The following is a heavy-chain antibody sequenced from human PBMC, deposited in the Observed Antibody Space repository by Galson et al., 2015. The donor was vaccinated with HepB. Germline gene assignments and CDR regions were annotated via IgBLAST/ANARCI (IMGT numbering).Heavy chain of an antibody. CDR3: ASGRTTNYWYFDL. D-gene: IGHD1-26*01. V-gene: IGHV1-69*06. CDR1: ADTFNKYA. CDR2: IIPMYGTA. J-gene: IGHJ2*01. Sequence: SVKVSCKASADTFNKYAISWVQQAPGQGPEWMAGIIPMYGTANYAQALHGRVTITADKSTTTVYMELSSLTSEDTAVYYCASGRTTNYWYFDLWGRGTLVTVSS.